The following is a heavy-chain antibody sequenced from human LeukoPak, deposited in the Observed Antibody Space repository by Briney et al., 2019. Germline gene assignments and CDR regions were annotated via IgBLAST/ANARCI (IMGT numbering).Heavy chain of an antibody. D-gene: IGHD6-13*01. CDR3: ARDHPGYSSSWPYFDY. V-gene: IGHV1-69*06. CDR2: IIPIFGTA. Sequence: SVKVSCKASGGTFSSYAISWVRQAPGQGLEWMGGIIPIFGTANYAQKFQGRVTITADKSTSTAYMELSSLRSEDTAVYYCARDHPGYSSSWPYFDYWGQGTLVTVSS. CDR1: GGTFSSYA. J-gene: IGHJ4*02.